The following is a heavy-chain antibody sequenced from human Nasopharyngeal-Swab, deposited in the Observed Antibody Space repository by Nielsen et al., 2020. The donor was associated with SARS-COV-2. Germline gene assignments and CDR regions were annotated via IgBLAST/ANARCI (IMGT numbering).Heavy chain of an antibody. CDR2: ISYDGSNK. D-gene: IGHD1-26*01. Sequence: SLRLSFSASRFTFSIFGILWFRQAPVKWLEWVAVISYDGSNKYYADSVNGRFTISRDNSKNTLYLQMNSLRAEDTAVYYCAKDPYSGSYSQNIYFKHWGQGTLVTVSS. CDR1: RFTFSIFG. V-gene: IGHV3-30*18. CDR3: AKDPYSGSYSQNIYFKH. J-gene: IGHJ1*01.